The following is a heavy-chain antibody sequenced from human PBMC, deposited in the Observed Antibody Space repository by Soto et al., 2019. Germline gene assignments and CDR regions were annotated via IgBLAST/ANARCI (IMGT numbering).Heavy chain of an antibody. D-gene: IGHD2-2*01. CDR2: VYYSGST. J-gene: IGHJ5*02. Sequence: LSLTCTVSGGSISSSSYYWGWIRQPPGKGLEWIGSVYYSGSTYYNPSLKSRVTISVDTSKNQFSLKLSSVTAADTAVYYCAREYCSSTSCYLGHNWFDPWGQGTLVTVSS. CDR1: GGSISSSSYY. CDR3: AREYCSSTSCYLGHNWFDP. V-gene: IGHV4-39*02.